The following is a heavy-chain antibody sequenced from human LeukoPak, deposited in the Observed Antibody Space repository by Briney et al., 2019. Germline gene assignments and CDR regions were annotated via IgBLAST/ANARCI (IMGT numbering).Heavy chain of an antibody. CDR2: IKQDGSEK. CDR3: ARGWLLVGEDY. V-gene: IGHV3-7*01. Sequence: GGSLRLSCAASGFTFSSYWMSWVRQAPEKGLEWVANIKQDGSEKYHVDSVKGRFTISRDNAKNSLYLQMNSLRAEDTAVYYCARGWLLVGEDYWGQGTLVTVSS. D-gene: IGHD1-26*01. J-gene: IGHJ4*02. CDR1: GFTFSSYW.